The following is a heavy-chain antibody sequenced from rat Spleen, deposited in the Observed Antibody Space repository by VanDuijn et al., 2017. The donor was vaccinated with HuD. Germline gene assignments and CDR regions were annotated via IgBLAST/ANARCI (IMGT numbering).Heavy chain of an antibody. CDR2: MKYDGDT. D-gene: IGHD1-6*01. Sequence: QVQLKESGPGLVQPSQTLSLTCTVSGFSLMDYSVHWVRQPPGKGLEWMGRMKYDGDTYYNSALKSRLSISRDTSKSQVFLKMNSLQTEDTAIYYCTRDWVYYGLLLPYFDYWGQGVMVTVSS. CDR3: TRDWVYYGLLLPYFDY. J-gene: IGHJ2*01. V-gene: IGHV2S30*01. CDR1: GFSLMDYS.